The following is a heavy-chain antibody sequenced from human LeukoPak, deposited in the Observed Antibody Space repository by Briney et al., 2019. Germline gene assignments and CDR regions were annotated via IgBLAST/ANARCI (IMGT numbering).Heavy chain of an antibody. CDR3: ARRGAYTYGYLRGDAFDI. V-gene: IGHV3-53*01. Sequence: GGPLRLSCAASGFTVNSNYISWVRQAPGKGLKWVSVIYSSGSTYYADSVKGRFTISRDNSKNTLYLHMNSLRAEDTAVYYCARRGAYTYGYLRGDAFDIWGQGTMVTVSS. CDR1: GFTVNSNY. J-gene: IGHJ3*02. CDR2: IYSSGST. D-gene: IGHD5-18*01.